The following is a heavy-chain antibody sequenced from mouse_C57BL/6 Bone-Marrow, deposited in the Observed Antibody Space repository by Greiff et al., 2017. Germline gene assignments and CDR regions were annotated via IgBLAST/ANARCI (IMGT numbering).Heavy chain of an antibody. J-gene: IGHJ2*01. CDR2: ISDGGSYT. CDR3: AREVYDYDGDFDY. D-gene: IGHD2-4*01. V-gene: IGHV5-4*01. CDR1: GFTFSSYA. Sequence: EVKLMESGGGLVKPGGSLKLSCAASGFTFSSYAMSWVRQTPEKRLEWVATISDGGSYTYYPDNVKGRFTISRDNAKNNLYLQMSHLKSEDTAMYYCAREVYDYDGDFDYWGQGTTLTVSS.